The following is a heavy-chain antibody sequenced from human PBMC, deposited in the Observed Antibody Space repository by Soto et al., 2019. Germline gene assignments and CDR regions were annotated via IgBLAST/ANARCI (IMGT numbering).Heavy chain of an antibody. CDR1: GDSISTDY. Sequence: SETLSVTCTGSGDSISTDYWSWIRQSPGKGLEWIGFIYYGGTTNYTPSLKSRVTISVDTPKNQFSLKLSSVTAADTAVYYCAKNWNWGSLVHWGQGTLVTVS. CDR2: IYYGGTT. D-gene: IGHD7-27*01. CDR3: AKNWNWGSLVH. V-gene: IGHV4-59*08. J-gene: IGHJ4*02.